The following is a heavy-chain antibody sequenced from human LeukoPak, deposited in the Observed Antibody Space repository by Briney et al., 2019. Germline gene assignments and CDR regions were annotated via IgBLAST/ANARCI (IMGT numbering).Heavy chain of an antibody. D-gene: IGHD2-15*01. CDR2: IDSGGGST. Sequence: GGSLRLSCVASEYTFSNYAMSWVRQAPGKGLEWVSSIDSGGGSTYYADSVRGRFTISRDNSKNTLFLQMNSLRVEDTAVYYCAKALIGYCSGGTCSGSDYWGQGTLVTVSS. CDR1: EYTFSNYA. J-gene: IGHJ4*02. CDR3: AKALIGYCSGGTCSGSDY. V-gene: IGHV3-23*05.